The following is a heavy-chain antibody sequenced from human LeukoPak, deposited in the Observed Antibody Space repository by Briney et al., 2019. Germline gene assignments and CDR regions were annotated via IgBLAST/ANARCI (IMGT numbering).Heavy chain of an antibody. J-gene: IGHJ3*02. CDR2: VYPGDSNT. CDR1: GXLFNTYW. D-gene: IGHD6-13*01. CDR3: ARRSAANAFDI. V-gene: IGHV5-51*01. Sequence: GGSLKISCKGSGXLFNTYWIGWVRQLPGRGREWMGIVYPGDSNTRYSPSFQGQVTISAGKSITTAYLQWSSLKASDTAMYFCARRSAANAFDIWGQGTMVTVSS.